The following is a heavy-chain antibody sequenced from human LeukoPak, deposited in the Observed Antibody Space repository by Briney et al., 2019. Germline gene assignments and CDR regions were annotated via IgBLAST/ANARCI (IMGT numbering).Heavy chain of an antibody. V-gene: IGHV3-20*01. CDR3: ARDVGYEYFWFDP. CDR2: INWNGGST. J-gene: IGHJ5*02. Sequence: PGGSLRLSCAASGFTFDDYGMSWVRQAPGKGLEWVSGINWNGGSTGYADSVQGRFTISRDNAKNSVYLQMNNLRAEDTALYHCARDVGYEYFWFDPWGQGTLVTVCS. D-gene: IGHD5-12*01. CDR1: GFTFDDYG.